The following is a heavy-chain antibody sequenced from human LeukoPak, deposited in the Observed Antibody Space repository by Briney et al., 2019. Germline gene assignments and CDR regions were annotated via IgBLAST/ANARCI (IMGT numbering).Heavy chain of an antibody. CDR2: INPNSGGT. V-gene: IGHV1-2*02. J-gene: IGHJ6*02. CDR1: GYTFTGYY. D-gene: IGHD5-18*01. CDR3: ARRGYSYGLPLDYGMDV. Sequence: VASVKVSCKASGYTFTGYYMHWVRQAPGRGLEWMGWINPNSGGTNYAQKFQGRVTMTRDTSISTAYMELSRLRSDDTAVYYCARRGYSYGLPLDYGMDVWGQGTTVTVSS.